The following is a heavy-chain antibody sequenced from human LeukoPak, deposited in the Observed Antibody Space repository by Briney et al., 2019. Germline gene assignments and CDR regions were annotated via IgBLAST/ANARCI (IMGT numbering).Heavy chain of an antibody. J-gene: IGHJ4*02. D-gene: IGHD3-10*01. CDR3: ARGSPMVRGVIPDY. Sequence: SETLSLTCTVSGGSISSYYWSWIRRPPGKGLEWIGYIYYSGSTNYNPSLKSRVTISVDTSKNQFSLKLSSVTAADTAVYYCARGSPMVRGVIPDYWGQGTLVTVSS. CDR2: IYYSGST. V-gene: IGHV4-59*01. CDR1: GGSISSYY.